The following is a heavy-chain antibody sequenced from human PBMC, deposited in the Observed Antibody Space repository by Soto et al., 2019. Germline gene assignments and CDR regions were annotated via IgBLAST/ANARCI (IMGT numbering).Heavy chain of an antibody. CDR1: GGSISSGGYY. D-gene: IGHD2-15*01. Sequence: QVQLQESGPGLVKPSQTLSLTCTVSGGSISSGGYYWSWIRQHPGKGLEWIGYIYYSGSTYDHPSLKSRVNISVDTSKNQFSLKLSSVTAADTAVYYCARGSVVAATLFDYWGQGTLVTVSS. V-gene: IGHV4-31*03. J-gene: IGHJ4*02. CDR3: ARGSVVAATLFDY. CDR2: IYYSGST.